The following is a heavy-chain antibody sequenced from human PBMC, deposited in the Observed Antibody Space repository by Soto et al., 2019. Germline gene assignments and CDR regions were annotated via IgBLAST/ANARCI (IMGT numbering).Heavy chain of an antibody. D-gene: IGHD2-2*01. V-gene: IGHV1-46*01. CDR3: ARAGIAYCSSTTCYLYNYVMDV. CDR2: INPNSGST. Sequence: ASVKVSCKASGYSVTSYYMHWVRQAPGQGLEWMGIINPNSGSTTYAQKFQGRVTMTRDTSTSTVYMELTSLTSGDTAVYYCARAGIAYCSSTTCYLYNYVMDVWGQGTMVTVSS. CDR1: GYSVTSYY. J-gene: IGHJ6*02.